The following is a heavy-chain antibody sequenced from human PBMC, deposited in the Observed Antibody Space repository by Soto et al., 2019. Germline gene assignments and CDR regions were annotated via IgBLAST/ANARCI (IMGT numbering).Heavy chain of an antibody. Sequence: GGSLRLSCAASGFTFSSYAMSWVRQAPGKGLEWVSAISGSGGSTYYADSVKGRFTISRDNSKNTLYLQMNSLRAEDTAVYYCANSPLYSGSQRGAFDIWGQGAMVTVSS. D-gene: IGHD1-26*01. V-gene: IGHV3-23*01. CDR3: ANSPLYSGSQRGAFDI. CDR2: ISGSGGST. CDR1: GFTFSSYA. J-gene: IGHJ3*02.